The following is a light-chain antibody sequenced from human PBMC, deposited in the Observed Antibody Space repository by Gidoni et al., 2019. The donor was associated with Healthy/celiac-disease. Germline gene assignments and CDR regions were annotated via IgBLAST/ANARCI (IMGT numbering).Light chain of an antibody. Sequence: EIVMTQYPATLSVSPGERATLYCRASQSVSSNLAWYQQKSGQAPRLLIYGASTRATGLPARFSGSGSGTEFTLTISSLHSEDFSVYYCQQYNNWPKTFGQGTKVEIK. CDR3: QQYNNWPKT. J-gene: IGKJ1*01. CDR1: QSVSSN. V-gene: IGKV3-15*01. CDR2: GAS.